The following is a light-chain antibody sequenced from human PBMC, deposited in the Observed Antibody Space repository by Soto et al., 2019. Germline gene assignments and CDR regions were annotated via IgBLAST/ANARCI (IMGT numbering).Light chain of an antibody. CDR2: KAS. Sequence: DIHITQSPSSLSASVGDRVTITCRASQTISSWLAWYQQKPGKAPKLLIYKASTLKSGVPSRFSGSGSGTEFTLTISSLQPDDFATYYCQHYNSYSEAVGQGAKVDI. V-gene: IGKV1-5*03. J-gene: IGKJ1*01. CDR3: QHYNSYSEA. CDR1: QTISSW.